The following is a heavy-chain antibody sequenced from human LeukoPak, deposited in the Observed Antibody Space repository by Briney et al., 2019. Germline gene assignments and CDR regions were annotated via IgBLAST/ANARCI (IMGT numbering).Heavy chain of an antibody. D-gene: IGHD3-10*01. Sequence: GGSLRLSCAASGFTFSSYAMSWVRQAPGKGLGWVAVISYDGSNKYYADSVKGRFTISRDNSKNTLYLQMNSLRAEDTAVYYCARGGYYGSGDAFDIWGQGTVVTVSS. J-gene: IGHJ3*02. V-gene: IGHV3-30*03. CDR2: ISYDGSNK. CDR3: ARGGYYGSGDAFDI. CDR1: GFTFSSYA.